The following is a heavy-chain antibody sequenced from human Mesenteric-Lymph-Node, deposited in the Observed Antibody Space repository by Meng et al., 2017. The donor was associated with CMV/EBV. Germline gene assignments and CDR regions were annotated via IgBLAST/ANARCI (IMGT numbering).Heavy chain of an antibody. D-gene: IGHD3-22*01. CDR2: LYYPGTT. V-gene: IGHV4-59*01. CDR1: GVSISRDY. Sequence: SGVSISRDYWSWLRQPPGKCLEWIGYLYYPGTTKHNPSLKSRVTMSADTSKNQFSLRLSSVTAADTAVYYCARVAYDVSGFPSHWWDLWGQGFLVTVSS. CDR3: ARVAYDVSGFPSHWWDL. J-gene: IGHJ5*02.